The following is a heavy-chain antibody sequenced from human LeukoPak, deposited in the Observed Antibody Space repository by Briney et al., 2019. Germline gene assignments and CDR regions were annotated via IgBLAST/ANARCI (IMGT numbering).Heavy chain of an antibody. Sequence: SGGSLRLSCAASGFTVSSNYMSWVRQAPGKGLEWVSVIYSGGSTYYADSVKGRFTISRDNSKNTLYLQMNSLRADDTAVYYCARVLGSMYWVWQQLGEEGAFDIWGQGTMVTVSS. V-gene: IGHV3-53*05. CDR3: ARVLGSMYWVWQQLGEEGAFDI. D-gene: IGHD6-13*01. CDR2: IYSGGST. J-gene: IGHJ3*02. CDR1: GFTVSSNY.